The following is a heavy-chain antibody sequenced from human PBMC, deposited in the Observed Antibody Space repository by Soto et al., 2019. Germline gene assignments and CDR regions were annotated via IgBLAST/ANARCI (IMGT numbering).Heavy chain of an antibody. D-gene: IGHD3-3*01. Sequence: PVWSLRLACAASGFSFGSYALSWVRQAPGKGLEWVSTISGSDGKTFYADSVKGRFSISRDTSQNTLYLQMNSLRADDTAIYYCARWSYLDYWGQGTRVTVSS. CDR3: ARWSYLDY. J-gene: IGHJ4*02. V-gene: IGHV3-23*01. CDR2: ISGSDGKT. CDR1: GFSFGSYA.